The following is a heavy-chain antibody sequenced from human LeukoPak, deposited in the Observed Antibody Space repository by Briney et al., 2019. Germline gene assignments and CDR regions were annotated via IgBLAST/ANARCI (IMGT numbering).Heavy chain of an antibody. V-gene: IGHV7-4-1*02. Sequence: ASVKVSCKASGYTFTDYAMNWVRRAPGQGLEWMGWINTNTGNPTYAPDFTGRFVFSLDTSVSTAYLQIRSLKADDTAVYYCAREGISGCGGAFDNWGQGSLVTVSS. J-gene: IGHJ4*02. CDR3: AREGISGCGGAFDN. CDR1: GYTFTDYA. D-gene: IGHD6-19*01. CDR2: INTNTGNP.